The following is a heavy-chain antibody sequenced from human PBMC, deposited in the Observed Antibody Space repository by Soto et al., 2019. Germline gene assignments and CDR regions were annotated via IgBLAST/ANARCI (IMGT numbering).Heavy chain of an antibody. D-gene: IGHD1-1*01. J-gene: IGHJ4*02. CDR1: GYNFNNYW. CDR2: IYPHDSDT. CDR3: ARHGREGDNYYFDD. Sequence: PGESLKISCKVSGYNFNNYWIAWVRQMPGKGLELLGLIYPHDSDTRYSPSFQGQVTISDDKSISTAYLQWRSLKTSDTAMYYCARHGREGDNYYFDDGGQGNLGTVSS. V-gene: IGHV5-51*01.